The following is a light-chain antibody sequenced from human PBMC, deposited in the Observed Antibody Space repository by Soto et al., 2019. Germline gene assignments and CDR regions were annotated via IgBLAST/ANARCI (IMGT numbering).Light chain of an antibody. Sequence: EIVMTQSPATLSVSPGERATLSCRASQSINSNLAWYQQKPGQAARLLIYGASTRATDIPARFSGSGSGTEFTLTISSLQSEDFALYYRQQYNNWPPYTFGQGTKLEIK. J-gene: IGKJ2*01. V-gene: IGKV3-15*01. CDR1: QSINSN. CDR2: GAS. CDR3: QQYNNWPPYT.